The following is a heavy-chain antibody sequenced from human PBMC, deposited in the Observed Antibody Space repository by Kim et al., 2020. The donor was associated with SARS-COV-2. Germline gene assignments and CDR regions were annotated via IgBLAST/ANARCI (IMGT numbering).Heavy chain of an antibody. Sequence: SETLSLTCTVSGGPISNNYWSWVRQPPGKGLEWIGYIYYSGSTNYNPALRSRVTISVDTSNNQFSLKLSSVTAADTAVYYCARHTGYYYGMDVWGQGTTVTVSS. V-gene: IGHV4-59*08. J-gene: IGHJ6*02. CDR3: ARHTGYYYGMDV. CDR2: IYYSGST. CDR1: GGPISNNY. D-gene: IGHD4-17*01.